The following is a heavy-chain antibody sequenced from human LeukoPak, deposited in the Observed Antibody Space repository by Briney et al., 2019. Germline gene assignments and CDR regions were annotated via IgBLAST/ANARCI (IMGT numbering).Heavy chain of an antibody. CDR3: ARDRGYRYGPLEY. CDR2: IYSGGSR. J-gene: IGHJ4*02. Sequence: KSSETLSLTCTVSGVSLSSYYWTCIRQPPGKAPEGIGYIYSGGSRHYNPCLKSRVPISIGMCTNHYPLNLPHVPAAATDVYSCARDRGYRYGPLEYWGQGALAIVCS. D-gene: IGHD5-18*01. V-gene: IGHV4-59*13. CDR1: GVSLSSYY.